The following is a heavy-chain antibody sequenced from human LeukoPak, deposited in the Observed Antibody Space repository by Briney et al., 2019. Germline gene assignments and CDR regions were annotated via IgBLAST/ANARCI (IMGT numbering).Heavy chain of an antibody. CDR2: INWNGGST. J-gene: IGHJ6*03. Sequence: GGSLRLSCAASGFTFDDYGMSWVRQAPGKGLEWVSGINWNGGSTGYADSVKGRFTISRDNAKNSLYLQMNSLRAEDTALYYCATYVLGATTDFYYYMDVWSKGTSVTVSS. CDR1: GFTFDDYG. D-gene: IGHD1-26*01. V-gene: IGHV3-20*04. CDR3: ATYVLGATTDFYYYMDV.